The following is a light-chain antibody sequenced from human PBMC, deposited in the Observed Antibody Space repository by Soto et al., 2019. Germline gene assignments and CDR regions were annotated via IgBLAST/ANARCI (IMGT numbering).Light chain of an antibody. J-gene: IGLJ1*01. V-gene: IGLV2-14*01. CDR3: ASLTTTSFD. CDR2: EVS. CDR1: SSDVGAYNF. Sequence: QSVLTQPASVSGSPGQSITISCTGTSSDVGAYNFVSWYQHHPDKAPKLMISEVSNRPSGVSDRFSGSKSGNTASLTISGLQAENEADYYCASLTTTSFDFGNGTKDTV.